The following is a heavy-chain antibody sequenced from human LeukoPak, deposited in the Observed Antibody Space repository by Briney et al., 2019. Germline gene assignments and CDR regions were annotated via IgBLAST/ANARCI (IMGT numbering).Heavy chain of an antibody. CDR1: EFSVGSNY. J-gene: IGHJ4*02. V-gene: IGHV3-66*01. Sequence: GGSLRLSCAASEFSVGSNYMTWVRQAPGKGLEWVSLIYSGGSTYYADSVKGRFAISRDNSKNTLYLQMNSLRAEDTAVYYCARDLGGQGLLTLTPYYFDYWGQGTLVTVSS. D-gene: IGHD3/OR15-3a*01. CDR3: ARDLGGQGLLTLTPYYFDY. CDR2: IYSGGST.